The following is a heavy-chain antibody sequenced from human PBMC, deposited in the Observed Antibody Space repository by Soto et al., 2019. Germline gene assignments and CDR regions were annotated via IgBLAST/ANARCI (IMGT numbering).Heavy chain of an antibody. Sequence: SETLSLTCAVSGGSISSSNWWSWVRQPPGKGLEWIGEIYHSGSTNYNPSLKSRVTIPVDKSKNQFSLKLSSVTAADTAVYYCASGYYGSGTHISWGQGTLVTVSS. CDR2: IYHSGST. D-gene: IGHD3-10*01. CDR1: GGSISSSNW. V-gene: IGHV4-4*02. J-gene: IGHJ4*02. CDR3: ASGYYGSGTHIS.